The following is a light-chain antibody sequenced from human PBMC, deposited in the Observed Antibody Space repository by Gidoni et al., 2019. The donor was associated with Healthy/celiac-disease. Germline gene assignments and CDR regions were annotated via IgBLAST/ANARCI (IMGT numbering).Light chain of an antibody. J-gene: IGLJ2*01. Sequence: QSVRTQPPSASGTPGQRGTISCSGSSSNIGRNTVNWYQQLPGTSPKLLLYSNNQRPSGVPDRFSGSKSGTSASLALSGLQSEDEADYYCAAWDDSLNGPVFGGGTKLTVL. CDR1: SSNIGRNT. V-gene: IGLV1-44*01. CDR3: AAWDDSLNGPV. CDR2: SNN.